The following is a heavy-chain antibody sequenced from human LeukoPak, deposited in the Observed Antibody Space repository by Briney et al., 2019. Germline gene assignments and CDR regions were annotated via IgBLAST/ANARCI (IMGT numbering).Heavy chain of an antibody. D-gene: IGHD2-2*01. CDR1: GFTFSNYW. CDR3: TRWDCTTTGCYPFDY. CDR2: IRDKANSYAT. V-gene: IGHV3-73*01. Sequence: GGSLRLSCAASGFTFSNYWMHWVRQASGKGLEWVGRIRDKANSYATAYIASVKGRFTISRDDSKNTAYLQMSSLKTEDTAVYYCTRWDCTTTGCYPFDYWGQGTLVTVSS. J-gene: IGHJ4*02.